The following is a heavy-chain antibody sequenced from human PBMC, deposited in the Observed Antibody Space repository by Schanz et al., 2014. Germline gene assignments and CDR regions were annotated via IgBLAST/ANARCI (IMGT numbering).Heavy chain of an antibody. Sequence: QAQLMESGGGVVQPGTSLILSCSVSGFSLNTYGIHWFRQPAGKGLEWVAVIWNNGVTKYYADSVRGRFTISRDRFQNTLYLRMSSLRAEDTAVYYCARRASCSRIGCPFDSWGQGTLVTVSS. CDR1: GFSLNTYG. CDR3: ARRASCSRIGCPFDS. CDR2: IWNNGVTK. D-gene: IGHD2-2*01. J-gene: IGHJ4*02. V-gene: IGHV3-33*01.